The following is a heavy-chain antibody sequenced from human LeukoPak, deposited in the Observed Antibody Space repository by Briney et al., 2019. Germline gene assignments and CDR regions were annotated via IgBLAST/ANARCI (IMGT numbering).Heavy chain of an antibody. CDR2: INPNSGGT. Sequence: ASVKVSCKASGYSFTGYYMHWVRQAPGQGLEWMGWINPNSGGTNYAQKFQGRVTMTRGTSISTAYMELSSLGSDDTAVFYCARKSAARRTSEFDNWGPGNPLTVSS. D-gene: IGHD6-6*01. CDR1: GYSFTGYY. V-gene: IGHV1-2*02. J-gene: IGHJ4*02. CDR3: ARKSAARRTSEFDN.